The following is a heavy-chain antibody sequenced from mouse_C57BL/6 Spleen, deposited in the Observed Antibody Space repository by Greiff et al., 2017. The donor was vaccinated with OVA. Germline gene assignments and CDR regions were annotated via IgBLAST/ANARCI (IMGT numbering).Heavy chain of an antibody. J-gene: IGHJ3*01. Sequence: PLHHPVSYLFNPCSSFNLSFNSSFYTFTSYFMHLVKQRPGRGLEWIGRIDPNSGGTKYNEKFKSKATLTVDKPSSTAYMQLSSLTSEDSAVYYCARAAAYWGQGTLVTVSA. CDR3: ARAAAY. CDR2: IDPNSGGT. CDR1: FYTFTSYF. V-gene: IGHV1-72*01.